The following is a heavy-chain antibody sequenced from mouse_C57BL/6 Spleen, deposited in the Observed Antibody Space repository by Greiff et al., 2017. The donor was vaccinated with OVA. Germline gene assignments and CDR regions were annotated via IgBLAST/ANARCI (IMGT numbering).Heavy chain of an antibody. V-gene: IGHV1-15*01. D-gene: IGHD2-4*01. CDR2: IDPETGGT. CDR3: TRWGYDYDEVAY. CDR1: GYTFTDYE. Sequence: LQESGAELVRPGASVTLSCKASGYTFTDYEMHWVKQTPVHGLEWIGAIDPETGGTAYNQKFKGKAILTADKSSSTAYMELRSLTSEDSAVYYCTRWGYDYDEVAYWGQGTLVTVSA. J-gene: IGHJ3*01.